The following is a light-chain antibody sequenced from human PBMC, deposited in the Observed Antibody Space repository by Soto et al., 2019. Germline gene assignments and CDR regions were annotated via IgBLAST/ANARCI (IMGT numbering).Light chain of an antibody. CDR2: NV. CDR3: SSYTSTSTRL. CDR1: SSDVGGYNY. Sequence: QSVLTQPASVSGSPGQSITISCTGTSSDVGGYNYVSWYQQHPGKAPKLIIYNVNRPSGVSSRFSGSKSGNTASLTISGLQAEDEADYYCSSYTSTSTRLFGGGTKLTVL. J-gene: IGLJ2*01. V-gene: IGLV2-14*01.